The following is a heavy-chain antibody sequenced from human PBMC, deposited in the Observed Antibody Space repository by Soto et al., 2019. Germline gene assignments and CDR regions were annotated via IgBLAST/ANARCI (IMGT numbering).Heavy chain of an antibody. Sequence: EVQLVESGGGLVQPGGSLKLSCAASGFTFSGSAMHWVRQASGKGLEWVGRIRSKANSYATAYAASVKGRFTISRDDSKNTLYLQMNSLRAEDTAVYYCAKGDYCGGDYCLSYYYYGMNVWGQGTAVTVSS. CDR1: GFTFSGSA. CDR2: IRSKANSYAT. D-gene: IGHD2-21*02. V-gene: IGHV3-73*02. J-gene: IGHJ6*02. CDR3: AKGDYCGGDYCLSYYYYGMNV.